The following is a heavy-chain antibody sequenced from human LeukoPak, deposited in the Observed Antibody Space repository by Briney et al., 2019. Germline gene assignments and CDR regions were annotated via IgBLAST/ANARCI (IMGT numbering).Heavy chain of an antibody. V-gene: IGHV3-23*01. CDR1: GFTFSSYA. CDR3: AKVPLWFGELLQYYFDY. D-gene: IGHD3-10*01. Sequence: GRSLRLSCAASGFTFSSYAMSWVHHAPGKGLEWVSAISGSGGSTYYTDSVKGRFTISRDNSKNTLYLQMNSLRAEDTAVYDCAKVPLWFGELLQYYFDYWGQGTLVTVSS. J-gene: IGHJ4*02. CDR2: ISGSGGST.